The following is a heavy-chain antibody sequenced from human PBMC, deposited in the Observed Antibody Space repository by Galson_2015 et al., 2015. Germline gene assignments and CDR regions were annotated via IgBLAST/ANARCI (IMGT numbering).Heavy chain of an antibody. Sequence: SLRLSCAASGFTFSSYAMTWVRQAPGKGLEWVSGISGSGGSTYYADSVKGRFTISRDNSKNTLYLQMNSLRAEDTAVYYCAKSMTDGYSDHYYGMGVWGQGTTVTVSS. J-gene: IGHJ6*02. CDR1: GFTFSSYA. CDR3: AKSMTDGYSDHYYGMGV. CDR2: ISGSGGST. V-gene: IGHV3-23*01. D-gene: IGHD2-2*03.